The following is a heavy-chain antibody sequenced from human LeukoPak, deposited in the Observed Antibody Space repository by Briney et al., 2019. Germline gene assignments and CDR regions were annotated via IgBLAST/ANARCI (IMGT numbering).Heavy chain of an antibody. CDR2: ISSSGSNI. CDR3: ARRTYYDGSAYACFDY. J-gene: IGHJ4*02. CDR1: GFSFSSFE. Sequence: GGSLRLSCAASGFSFSSFEMNWVRQAPEKGLEWVAYISSSGSNINYADSVKGRFTISRDNAKNSLFLQINSLRAEDTAVYYCARRTYYDGSAYACFDYWGQGTLVTVSS. D-gene: IGHD3-22*01. V-gene: IGHV3-48*03.